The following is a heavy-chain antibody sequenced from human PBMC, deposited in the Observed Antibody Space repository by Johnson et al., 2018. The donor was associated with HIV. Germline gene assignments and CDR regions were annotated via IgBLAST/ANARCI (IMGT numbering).Heavy chain of an antibody. Sequence: EVLLLESGGGLVQPGGSLRLSCVDSEIIFRNYWMSWVRQAPGKGLEWVANIKQDASEKNYVDSVKGRFTISRDNAKNSLYLQMDSLRAEDAAVYFCVREGRYSGYDPLKRNAFDIWGQGTVVTVSS. D-gene: IGHD5-12*01. CDR2: IKQDASEK. J-gene: IGHJ3*02. CDR1: EIIFRNYW. V-gene: IGHV3-7*01. CDR3: VREGRYSGYDPLKRNAFDI.